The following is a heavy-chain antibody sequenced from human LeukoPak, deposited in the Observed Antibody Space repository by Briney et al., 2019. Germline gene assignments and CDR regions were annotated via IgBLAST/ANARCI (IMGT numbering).Heavy chain of an antibody. CDR2: ISGSGGSI. J-gene: IGHJ2*01. V-gene: IGHV3-23*01. CDR3: ARSQGGTMSLRHFDL. CDR1: GFTFSRHA. Sequence: QPGGSLRLSCAGSGFTFSRHAVTWVRQAPGKRLEWVSTISGSGGSIYYAESVKGRFTISRDNSKNTVYLQMNSLRAEDTAVYYCARSQGGTMSLRHFDLWGRGTLVTVSS. D-gene: IGHD3-22*01.